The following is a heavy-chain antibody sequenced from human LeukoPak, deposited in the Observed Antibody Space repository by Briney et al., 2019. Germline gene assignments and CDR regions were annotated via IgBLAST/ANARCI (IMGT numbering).Heavy chain of an antibody. J-gene: IGHJ4*02. Sequence: PGGSLRLSCAASGFTFSSYAMSWVRQAPGKGLEWVSAISGSGGSTYYADSVKGRFTISRDNSKNTLYLQMNSQRAEDTAVYYCAKVIVVVVAATRGFDYWGQGTLVTVSS. CDR2: ISGSGGST. CDR1: GFTFSSYA. V-gene: IGHV3-23*01. CDR3: AKVIVVVVAATRGFDY. D-gene: IGHD2-15*01.